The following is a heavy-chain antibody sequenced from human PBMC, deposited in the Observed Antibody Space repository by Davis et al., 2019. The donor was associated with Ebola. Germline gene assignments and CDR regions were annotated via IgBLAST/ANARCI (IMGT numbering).Heavy chain of an antibody. CDR1: GFTFSHYS. D-gene: IGHD1-26*01. J-gene: IGHJ3*02. V-gene: IGHV3-21*01. CDR2: ISSSSRNI. Sequence: GESLKISCAASGFTFSHYSMTWVRQAPGKGLAWVSYISSSSRNIYYADSVKGRFTISRDNAKNSLSLQMSSLRAEDTAVYYCAKDTSNIWFDIWGQGTMVTVSS. CDR3: AKDTSNIWFDI.